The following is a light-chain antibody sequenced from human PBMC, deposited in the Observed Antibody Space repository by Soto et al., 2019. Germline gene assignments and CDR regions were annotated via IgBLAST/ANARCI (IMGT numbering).Light chain of an antibody. Sequence: FVLTQSPGTLSLSAGERSTLSCRASQSLSSSYLAWYQQKSGQAPRLLIYGSFSRATGIPDRFSGSGSGTDFTLTISRLEPEDFAVYYWQQYGRLVTFGQGTRLEIK. J-gene: IGKJ5*01. CDR2: GSF. CDR1: QSLSSSY. V-gene: IGKV3-20*01. CDR3: QQYGRLVT.